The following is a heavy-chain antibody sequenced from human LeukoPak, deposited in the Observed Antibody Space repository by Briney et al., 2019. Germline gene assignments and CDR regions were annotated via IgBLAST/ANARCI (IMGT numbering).Heavy chain of an antibody. CDR3: AKCMDYLGDP. D-gene: IGHD2-8*01. V-gene: IGHV4-4*02. CDR1: GGSISSSNW. J-gene: IGHJ5*02. Sequence: PSETLSLTCTVSGGSISSSNWWTWVRQPPGKGLEWIGEIYHSGSTNYNPSLKSRVTISVDNSKNHVSLTLSSVTAADTAVYYCAKCMDYLGDPWGQGTLVTVSS. CDR2: IYHSGST.